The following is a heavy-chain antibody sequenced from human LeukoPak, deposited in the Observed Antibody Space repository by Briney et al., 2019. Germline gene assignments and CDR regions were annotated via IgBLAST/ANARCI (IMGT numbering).Heavy chain of an antibody. D-gene: IGHD4-23*01. Sequence: ASVKVSCKVSGYTLTELSMHWVRQAPGKGLEWMGGFDPEDGEAIYATKFHGRVTMTEDTSTDTAYMELSRLRSEDTAVYDCATGKGYGGNSDERAFDYWGQETLVTVSS. J-gene: IGHJ4*02. CDR3: ATGKGYGGNSDERAFDY. CDR1: GYTLTELS. V-gene: IGHV1-24*01. CDR2: FDPEDGEA.